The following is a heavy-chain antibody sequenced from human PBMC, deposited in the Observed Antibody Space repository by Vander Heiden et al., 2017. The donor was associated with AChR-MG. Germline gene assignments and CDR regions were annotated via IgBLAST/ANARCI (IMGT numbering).Heavy chain of an antibody. V-gene: IGHV3-30-3*01. CDR2: ISYDGSNK. J-gene: IGHJ5*02. D-gene: IGHD1-26*01. CDR3: ARDLSSGSYLYNWFDP. CDR1: GFTFRSYA. Sequence: QVQLVESGGGVVQPGRSLSLPCAASGFTFRSYAMHWVRQAPGKGLEWVAVISYDGSNKYYADSVKGRFTISRDNSKNTLYLQMNSLRAEDTAVYYCARDLSSGSYLYNWFDPWGQGTLVTVSS.